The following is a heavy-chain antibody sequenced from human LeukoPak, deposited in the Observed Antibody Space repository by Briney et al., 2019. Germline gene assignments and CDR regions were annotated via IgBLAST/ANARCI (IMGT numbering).Heavy chain of an antibody. CDR3: ARALRMIVGPTRTSYYFDY. V-gene: IGHV1-8*01. CDR1: GYTFTSYD. J-gene: IGHJ4*02. D-gene: IGHD3-22*01. Sequence: ASVKVSCKASGYTFTSYDINWVQQATGQGLEWMGWMNPNSGNTGYAQKFQGRVTMTRNTSISTAYMELSSLRSEDTAVYYCARALRMIVGPTRTSYYFDYWGQGTLVTVSS. CDR2: MNPNSGNT.